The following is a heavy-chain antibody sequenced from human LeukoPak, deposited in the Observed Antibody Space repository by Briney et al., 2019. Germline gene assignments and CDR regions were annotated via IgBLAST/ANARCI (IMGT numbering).Heavy chain of an antibody. CDR2: IDTNTGSP. CDR3: VRGIDTTGYSNY. D-gene: IGHD3-22*01. J-gene: IGHJ4*02. V-gene: IGHV7-4-1*02. Sequence: GASVKVSCKASGYTFTTYPINWVRQAPGQGLEWMGWIDTNTGSPTYAQGLTGQFVFSLDTSVSTAFLQINSLKAEDTALYYCVRGIDTTGYSNYWGQGTLVTVSS. CDR1: GYTFTTYP.